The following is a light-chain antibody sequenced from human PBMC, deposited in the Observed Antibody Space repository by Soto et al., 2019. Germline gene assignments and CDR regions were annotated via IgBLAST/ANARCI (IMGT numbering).Light chain of an antibody. V-gene: IGKV1-39*01. CDR3: QQSYSTLWT. J-gene: IGKJ1*01. CDR1: QSISSY. Sequence: IQRTQSPSSLSAYVGDRVTITCRASQSISSYLNWYQQKPGKAPKLLIYAASSLQSGVPSRFSGSGSGTDFTLTISSLQPEDFATYYCQQSYSTLWTFGQGTKVDIK. CDR2: AAS.